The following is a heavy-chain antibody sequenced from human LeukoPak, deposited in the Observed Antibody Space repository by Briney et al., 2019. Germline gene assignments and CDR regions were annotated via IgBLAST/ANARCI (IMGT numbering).Heavy chain of an antibody. Sequence: GGSLRLSCAASEFTFSTYGMHWVRQVPGKGLEWVAVISYDGSYKFYADSVKGRFTISRDNSKSTLYLQMNSLRAKDTALYYCARGSDGNFDYWGQGTLVTVSP. J-gene: IGHJ4*02. CDR1: EFTFSTYG. CDR3: ARGSDGNFDY. D-gene: IGHD4-17*01. V-gene: IGHV3-30*03. CDR2: ISYDGSYK.